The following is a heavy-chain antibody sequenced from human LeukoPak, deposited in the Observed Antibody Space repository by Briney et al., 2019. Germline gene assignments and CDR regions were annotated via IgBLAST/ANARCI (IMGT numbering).Heavy chain of an antibody. J-gene: IGHJ4*02. V-gene: IGHV3-30*18. Sequence: AGGSLRLSCAASGFTFSSYGMHWVRQAPGKGLEWVAVRSYDGSNKYYADSVKGRFTISRDNSKNTLYLQMNSLRAEDTAVYYCAKEERITIFGVVIAVGRYFDYWGQGTLVTVSS. CDR2: RSYDGSNK. CDR3: AKEERITIFGVVIAVGRYFDY. CDR1: GFTFSSYG. D-gene: IGHD3-3*01.